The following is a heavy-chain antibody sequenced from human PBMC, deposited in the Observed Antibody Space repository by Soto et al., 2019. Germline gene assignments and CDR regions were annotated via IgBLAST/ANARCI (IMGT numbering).Heavy chain of an antibody. V-gene: IGHV1-18*01. CDR3: SRDMGAKVYY. Sequence: QVQLVQSGAEVKKPGASVKVSCKASGYTFTSHGISWVRQAPGQGLEWMGWVSGYNGNTSYAQKFQGRVTMTTDTSTTTAYTEQSRLNSDHTAVAYCSRDMGAKVYYGRQGTLVTVSS. CDR2: VSGYNGNT. J-gene: IGHJ4*02. CDR1: GYTFTSHG. D-gene: IGHD3-10*01.